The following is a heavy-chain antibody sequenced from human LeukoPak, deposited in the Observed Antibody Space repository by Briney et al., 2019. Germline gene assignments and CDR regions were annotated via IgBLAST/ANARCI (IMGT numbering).Heavy chain of an antibody. CDR1: GGSISSGSFY. D-gene: IGHD2-21*02. J-gene: IGHJ3*02. V-gene: IGHV4-39*01. Sequence: SETLSLTCTISGGSISSGSFYWAWIRQPPGKGLEWIGTVSYSGSTYYDPSLRGQVTISVDTSKNQFSLKLSSVTAADTAVYYCARPNFLGVMTAPSAFDIWGQGTMVTVSS. CDR2: VSYSGST. CDR3: ARPNFLGVMTAPSAFDI.